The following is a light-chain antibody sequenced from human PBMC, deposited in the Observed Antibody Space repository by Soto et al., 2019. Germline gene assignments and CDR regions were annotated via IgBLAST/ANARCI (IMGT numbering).Light chain of an antibody. CDR1: QSVSSY. J-gene: IGKJ3*01. CDR3: QQRSNWLFT. V-gene: IGKV3-11*01. CDR2: DAS. Sequence: EIVLTQSPATQSLSPGERATLSCRASQSVSSYLAWYQQNPGQAPRLLIYDASNSATGIPARFSVSVSGTDFTLNISSLEPEDFAVYYCQQRSNWLFTFGTGTKVDIK.